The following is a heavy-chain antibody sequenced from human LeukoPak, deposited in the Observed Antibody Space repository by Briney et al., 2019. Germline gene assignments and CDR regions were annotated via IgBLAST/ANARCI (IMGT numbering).Heavy chain of an antibody. CDR1: GFTFTGHS. J-gene: IGHJ4*02. V-gene: IGHV3-30*04. CDR3: ARERQMGATPFDY. CDR2: VGTDEKTI. D-gene: IGHD1-26*01. Sequence: GGSLRLSCVASGFTFTGHSMHWVRQAPGKGLEWVGVVGTDEKTIFYADSLQGRFTISRDNSKNTLYLQMNSLRDEDTAVYYCARERQMGATPFDYWGQGSLVTVSS.